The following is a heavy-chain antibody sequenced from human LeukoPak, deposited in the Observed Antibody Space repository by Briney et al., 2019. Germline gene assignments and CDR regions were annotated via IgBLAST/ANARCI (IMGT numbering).Heavy chain of an antibody. V-gene: IGHV1-18*01. CDR2: ISANSGNT. Sequence: ASVEVSCKPSGYSFTRNGISWVRQAPGQGLEWMAWISANSGNTNYAQNFQDRVTLTTDTSTSTAYMELRSLRSDDTAVYYCAIDVNYAFDYWGQGTLVTVSS. J-gene: IGHJ4*02. CDR1: GYSFTRNG. D-gene: IGHD3-16*01. CDR3: AIDVNYAFDY.